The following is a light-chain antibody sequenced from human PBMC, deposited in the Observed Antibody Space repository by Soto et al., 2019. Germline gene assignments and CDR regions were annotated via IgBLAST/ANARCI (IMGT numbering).Light chain of an antibody. CDR2: DAS. Sequence: EIVLTQSPGTLSLSPGERATLSCRASQSVSSYLAWYQQKPGQAPRLLIYDASTRATGISARFSVSGSGTDFTLTISSLEPEDVAVYYCQQRSNWPVTFGQGTKVEVK. J-gene: IGKJ1*01. V-gene: IGKV3-11*01. CDR1: QSVSSY. CDR3: QQRSNWPVT.